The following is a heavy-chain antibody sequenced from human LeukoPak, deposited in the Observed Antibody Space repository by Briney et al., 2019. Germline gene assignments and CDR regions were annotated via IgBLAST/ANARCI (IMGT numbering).Heavy chain of an antibody. D-gene: IGHD3-10*01. CDR2: INPSGGST. Sequence: RASVKVSCKASGYTFTSYYMHWVRQAPGQGLEWMGIINPSGGSTSYAQKFQGRVTMTRDMSTSTVYMELSSLRSEDTAVYYCARDRITMVRGVIIGEGAFDIWGQGTMVTVSS. V-gene: IGHV1-46*01. CDR1: GYTFTSYY. J-gene: IGHJ3*02. CDR3: ARDRITMVRGVIIGEGAFDI.